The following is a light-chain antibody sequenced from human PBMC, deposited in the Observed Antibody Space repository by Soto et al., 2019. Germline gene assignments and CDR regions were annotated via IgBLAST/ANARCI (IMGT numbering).Light chain of an antibody. J-gene: IGLJ1*01. CDR1: SSDVGGYNH. CDR3: SSFAVSHNYV. CDR2: EVN. V-gene: IGLV2-8*01. Sequence: QSALTQPPSASGSPGQSVTISCIGTSSDVGGYNHVSWYQQHPGKAPKLMISEVNKRSSGVPDRFSGFKSGDTASLTVSGLQAEDEADYYCSSFAVSHNYVFGTGTKLTVL.